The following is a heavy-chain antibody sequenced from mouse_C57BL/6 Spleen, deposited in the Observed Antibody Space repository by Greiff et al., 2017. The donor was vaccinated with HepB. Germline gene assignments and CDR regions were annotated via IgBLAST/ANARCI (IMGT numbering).Heavy chain of an antibody. CDR3: RKRVYGEVGAMDY. D-gene: IGHD1-1*01. V-gene: IGHV1-83*01. CDR1: YTFTDYYM. Sequence: VQLQQSGPELVKPGASVKMSCKASGYTFTDYYMHWVKQKPGKGLEWIGEIYPGSGNTYYNEKFKGKATLTADTSSSTAYMQLSSLTSEDSAVYFCVRKRVYGEVGAMDYWGQGTSVTVSS. J-gene: IGHJ4*01. CDR2: YPGSGNTY.